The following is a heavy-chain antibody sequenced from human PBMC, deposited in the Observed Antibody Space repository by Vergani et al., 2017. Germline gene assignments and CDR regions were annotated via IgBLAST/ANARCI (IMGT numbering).Heavy chain of an antibody. CDR2: ISGSGGST. D-gene: IGHD3-9*01. V-gene: IGHV3-23*04. CDR1: GFTSRIYA. J-gene: IGHJ4*02. Sequence: EVQLVESGGGLVQPGRSLRLSCAASGFTSRIYATSWVRQAPGKGLEWVSGISGSGGSTYYADSVKGRFTISRDNSKNTLYLQMNSLRAEDTAVYYCAAATYYDILTGYSFDYWGQGTLVTVSS. CDR3: AAATYYDILTGYSFDY.